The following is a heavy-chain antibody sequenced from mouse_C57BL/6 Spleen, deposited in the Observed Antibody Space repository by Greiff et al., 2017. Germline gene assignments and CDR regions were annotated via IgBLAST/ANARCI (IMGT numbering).Heavy chain of an antibody. J-gene: IGHJ1*03. V-gene: IGHV14-3*01. D-gene: IGHD1-1*01. CDR2: IDPANGNT. Sequence: EVMLVESVAELVRPGASVKLSCTASGFNIKNTYMHWVKQRPEQGLEWIGRIDPANGNTKYAPKFQGKATITADTSSNTAYLQLSSLTSEDTAIYYCARDYGSSHWYFDVWGTGTTVTVSS. CDR3: ARDYGSSHWYFDV. CDR1: GFNIKNTY.